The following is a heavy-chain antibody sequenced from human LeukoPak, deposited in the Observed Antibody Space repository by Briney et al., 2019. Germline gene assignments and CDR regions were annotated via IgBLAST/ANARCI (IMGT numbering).Heavy chain of an antibody. D-gene: IGHD2-15*01. CDR1: GFTFSSYS. CDR2: ISGSGGST. V-gene: IGHV3-23*01. J-gene: IGHJ4*02. CDR3: AKDGPYCSGGSCYFPDY. Sequence: GGSLRLSCAASGFTFSSYSMNWVRQAPGKGLEWVSAISGSGGSTYYADSVKGRFTISRDNSKNTLYLQMNSLRAEDTAVYYCAKDGPYCSGGSCYFPDYWGQGTLVTVSS.